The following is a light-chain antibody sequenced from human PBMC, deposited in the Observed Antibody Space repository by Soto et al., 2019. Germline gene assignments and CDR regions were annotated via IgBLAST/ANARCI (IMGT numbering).Light chain of an antibody. Sequence: EVVMTQSPAALSVSPGERASLSCRASQRINSNLAWYQQKPGQAPRILIYGASTLATGIPARISGAGSGTDFTLPISRLHSEDFAVNYCKQYNTWNGWTFGQGNKVEIK. CDR3: KQYNTWNGWT. CDR1: QRINSN. CDR2: GAS. V-gene: IGKV3-15*01. J-gene: IGKJ1*01.